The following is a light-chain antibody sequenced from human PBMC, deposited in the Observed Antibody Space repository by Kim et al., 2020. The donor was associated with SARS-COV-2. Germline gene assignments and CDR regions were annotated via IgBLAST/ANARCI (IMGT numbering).Light chain of an antibody. J-gene: IGKJ1*01. V-gene: IGKV1-39*01. Sequence: SVGDRVIITCRASQSISSYLNWYQQKPGKAPKLLIYAASSLQSGVSSRFSGSGSGTDFTLTISSLQPEDFASYYCQQSYSTPPRTFGQGTKVDIK. CDR1: QSISSY. CDR2: AAS. CDR3: QQSYSTPPRT.